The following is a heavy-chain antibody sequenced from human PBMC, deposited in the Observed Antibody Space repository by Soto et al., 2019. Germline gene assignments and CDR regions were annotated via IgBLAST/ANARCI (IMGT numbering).Heavy chain of an antibody. J-gene: IGHJ4*02. CDR3: ARDYDFWSGPNFDY. D-gene: IGHD3-3*01. V-gene: IGHV1-18*01. Sequence: QVQLVQSGAGVKKPGASVKVSCKASGYIFTSYGVSWVRQAPGQGLEWMGWISTSSGHTKYAQNLQGRVTRTTDTSASTAYMELRSLRSVDTAVYYCARDYDFWSGPNFDYWGQGTLVTVSS. CDR1: GYIFTSYG. CDR2: ISTSSGHT.